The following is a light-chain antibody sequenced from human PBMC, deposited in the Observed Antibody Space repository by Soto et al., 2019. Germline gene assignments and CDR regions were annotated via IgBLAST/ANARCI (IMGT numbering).Light chain of an antibody. V-gene: IGKV3-15*01. CDR2: GAS. CDR3: QQYKNWPYT. Sequence: EIVMTQSPATVSVSPGERVAISCRATQSVSSNFAWYQQKPGQAPRLLIYGASTRATGIPARFSGSGSGTDFTLTISSLQSEDFAVYYCQQYKNWPYTFGGGTKLEIK. CDR1: QSVSSN. J-gene: IGKJ2*01.